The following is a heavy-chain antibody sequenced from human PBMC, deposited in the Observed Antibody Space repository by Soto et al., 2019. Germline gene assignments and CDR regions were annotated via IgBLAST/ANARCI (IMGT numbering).Heavy chain of an antibody. V-gene: IGHV1-69*13. CDR3: ARGEQLDNYYYYGMDV. D-gene: IGHD6-13*01. Sequence: ASVKVSCKASGGTFSSYAISWVRQAPGQGLEWMGGIIPIFGTANYAQKFQGRVTITADESTSTAYMELSSLRSEDTAVYYCARGEQLDNYYYYGMDVWGQGTTVTVSS. CDR2: IIPIFGTA. CDR1: GGTFSSYA. J-gene: IGHJ6*02.